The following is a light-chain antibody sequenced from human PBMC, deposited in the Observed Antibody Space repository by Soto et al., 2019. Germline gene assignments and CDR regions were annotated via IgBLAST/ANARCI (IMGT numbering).Light chain of an antibody. J-gene: IGKJ2*01. V-gene: IGKV3-15*01. CDR2: SAS. CDR3: QQYNNWPPYS. CDR1: QSVGTN. Sequence: IVMTQSPATLSVSPGESATLSCRASQSVGTNLAWYQQTPGQAPRVPIHSASTRATGIPARFSGSGSDTEFTLTISGLQSEDFAIYYCQQYNNWPPYSFGQGTKLENK.